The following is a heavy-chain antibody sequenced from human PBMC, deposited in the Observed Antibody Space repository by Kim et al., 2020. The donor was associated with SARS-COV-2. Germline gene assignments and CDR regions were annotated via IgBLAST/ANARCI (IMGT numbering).Heavy chain of an antibody. J-gene: IGHJ4*02. CDR1: GYTLTELS. CDR3: ATVGTIFGVVNRYYFDY. Sequence: ASVKVSCKVSGYTLTELSMHWVRQAPGKGLEWMGGFDPEDGETIYAQKFQGRVTMTEDTSTDTAYMELSSLRSEDTAVYYCATVGTIFGVVNRYYFDYWGQGTLVTVSS. D-gene: IGHD3-3*01. V-gene: IGHV1-24*01. CDR2: FDPEDGET.